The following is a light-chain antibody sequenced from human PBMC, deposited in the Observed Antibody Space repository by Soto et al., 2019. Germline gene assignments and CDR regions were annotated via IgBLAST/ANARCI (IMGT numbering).Light chain of an antibody. CDR1: QSVSSY. J-gene: IGKJ4*01. CDR3: QQSSDWPLT. Sequence: EIVLTQSPATLSLSPGERATLSCRASQSVSSYLAWYQQRLGQAPRLLIYDVSNGATGIPARFSGSGSGTDFTLTISSLEPEDFAVYYCQQSSDWPLTFGGGTKVEIK. CDR2: DVS. V-gene: IGKV3-11*01.